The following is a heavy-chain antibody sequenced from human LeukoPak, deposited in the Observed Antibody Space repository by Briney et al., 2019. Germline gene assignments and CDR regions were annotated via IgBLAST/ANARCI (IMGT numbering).Heavy chain of an antibody. CDR2: INPSSGGT. CDR3: ARVAVVNANWFDP. D-gene: IGHD4-23*01. Sequence: GASVTVSCKASGYTFTGYSMHWVRQAPGQGLEWMGWINPSSGGTHYAQRFQGRVTMTRDTSISTGYMELNRLRSDDTAVYYCARVAVVNANWFDPWGQGTLVTVSS. J-gene: IGHJ5*02. CDR1: GYTFTGYS. V-gene: IGHV1-2*02.